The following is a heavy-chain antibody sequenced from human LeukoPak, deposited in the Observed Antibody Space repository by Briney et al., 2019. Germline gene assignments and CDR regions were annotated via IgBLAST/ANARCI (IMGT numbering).Heavy chain of an antibody. CDR3: ARTGIVGAHAFDI. Sequence: SQTLSLTCTVSGGSISSGSYYWSWIRQPAGKGLEWIVRIYTSGSTNYNPSLKSRVTISVDTSKNQFSLKLSSVTAVDTAVYYCARTGIVGAHAFDIWGQGTMVTVSS. V-gene: IGHV4-61*02. D-gene: IGHD1-26*01. CDR2: IYTSGST. CDR1: GGSISSGSYY. J-gene: IGHJ3*02.